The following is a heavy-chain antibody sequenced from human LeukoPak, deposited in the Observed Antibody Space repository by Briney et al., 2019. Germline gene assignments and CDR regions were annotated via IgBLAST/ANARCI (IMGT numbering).Heavy chain of an antibody. Sequence: GGSLRLSCAASGFTFSSYVMSWVRQAPGKGLEWVSAISTTSDSTYYADSVMGRFTISRDNSKNSLSLQMNSQRAEDTAVYYCAKEGERSYYYDSSGLYYFDYWGQGTLVTVSS. D-gene: IGHD3-22*01. V-gene: IGHV3-23*01. CDR1: GFTFSSYV. CDR2: ISTTSDST. J-gene: IGHJ4*02. CDR3: AKEGERSYYYDSSGLYYFDY.